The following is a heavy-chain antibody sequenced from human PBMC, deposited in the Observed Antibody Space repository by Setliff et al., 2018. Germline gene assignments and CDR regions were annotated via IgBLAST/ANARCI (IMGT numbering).Heavy chain of an antibody. D-gene: IGHD3-16*01. CDR3: ARDGGGDSDAFDI. CDR2: INAGNGAT. Sequence: GASVKVSCKASGYIFTYYAIHWVRQAPGQRLEWMGWINAGNGATIYAQKFQGRVTMTSDTSISTAYMELGRLRSDDTAVYFCARDGGGDSDAFDIWGQGTMVTVSS. CDR1: GYIFTYYA. J-gene: IGHJ3*02. V-gene: IGHV1-2*02.